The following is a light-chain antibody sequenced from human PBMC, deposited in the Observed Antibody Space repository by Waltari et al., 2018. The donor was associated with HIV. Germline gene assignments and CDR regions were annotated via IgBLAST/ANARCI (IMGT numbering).Light chain of an antibody. V-gene: IGLV3-25*03. J-gene: IGLJ1*01. CDR2: KDT. CDR3: HSSDSSGTYV. CDR1: ALPKQY. Sequence: SYELTQPPPVSVSPGQTAGNTSPGDALPKQYVYWYQQKPGPAPELLIYKDTERPSGIPERFSGSSSGTTVTLTISGVQAEDEADYYCHSSDSSGTYVFGTGTKVTVL.